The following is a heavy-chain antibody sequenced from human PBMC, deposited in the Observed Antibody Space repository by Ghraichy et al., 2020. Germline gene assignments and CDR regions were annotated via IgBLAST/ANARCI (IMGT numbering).Heavy chain of an antibody. Sequence: SETLSLTCTVSGASISHTYYWAWIRQPPGKGLEWMGSFYYGGTTYYNPSLESRITISVDTSNNQFSLKLNSVTASDTAVYYCARHSGSYYYGSGSYYSNWFDPWGQGTLVTVSS. CDR1: GASISHTYY. J-gene: IGHJ5*02. CDR3: ARHSGSYYYGSGSYYSNWFDP. V-gene: IGHV4-39*01. D-gene: IGHD3-10*01. CDR2: FYYGGTT.